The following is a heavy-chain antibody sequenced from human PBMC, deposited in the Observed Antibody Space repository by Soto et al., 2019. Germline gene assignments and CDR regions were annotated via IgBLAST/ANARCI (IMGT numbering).Heavy chain of an antibody. D-gene: IGHD3-16*01. CDR3: ARWLSLTGLDS. V-gene: IGHV3-64*01. CDR2: INNNGVIT. CDR1: GVTFSNYD. J-gene: IGHJ5*01. Sequence: EVLLVESGGDFVQPGGSLRLSCAASGVTFSNYDTHCVRQAPGKGLEYVSAINNNGVITYYAISVKGRFTISRDNSRNTLYLQVGSLRADDTALYDCARWLSLTGLDSWGQGTLVTVSS.